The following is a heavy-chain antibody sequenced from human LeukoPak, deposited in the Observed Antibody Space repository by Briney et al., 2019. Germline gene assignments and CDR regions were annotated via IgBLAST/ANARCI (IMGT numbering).Heavy chain of an antibody. CDR1: GFTFSNFW. D-gene: IGHD6-19*01. J-gene: IGHJ4*02. V-gene: IGHV3-74*01. CDR3: AKGWEYSSGFDY. CDR2: IKADGSST. Sequence: GGSLRLSCAASGFTFSNFWMHWVRQAPGKGLVWVSRIKADGSSTTYADSVKGRFTISRDNAKNTLYLQLNSLRAEDTAVYYCAKGWEYSSGFDYWGQGTLVTVSA.